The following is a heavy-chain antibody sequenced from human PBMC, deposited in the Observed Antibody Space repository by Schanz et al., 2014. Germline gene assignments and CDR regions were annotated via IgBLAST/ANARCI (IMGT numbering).Heavy chain of an antibody. V-gene: IGHV3-43*01. J-gene: IGHJ4*02. Sequence: EVQLVESGGIVVRPGGSLRLSCAASGLTFDAYTMHWVRQVPGKGLEWVCLITRDGGSTYYADSVQGRFTVSRDNDRSSLFLQMDSLRTEDTALYYCATETKKCFDYWGQGTLVTVSS. CDR2: ITRDGGST. CDR1: GLTFDAYT. CDR3: ATETKKCFDY.